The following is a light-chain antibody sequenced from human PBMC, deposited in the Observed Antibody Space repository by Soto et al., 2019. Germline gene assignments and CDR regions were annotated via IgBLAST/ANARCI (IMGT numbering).Light chain of an antibody. J-gene: IGKJ3*01. Sequence: EIVLTQSPATLSLSPGERATLSCEASQSVSSSYLAWYQQKPGLAPRLLIYDASSRATGIPDRFSGSGSGTEFTPTISRLEAEDFAVSYCQQYGTSPSTFGPGTKVDIK. CDR3: QQYGTSPST. V-gene: IGKV3D-20*01. CDR1: QSVSSSY. CDR2: DAS.